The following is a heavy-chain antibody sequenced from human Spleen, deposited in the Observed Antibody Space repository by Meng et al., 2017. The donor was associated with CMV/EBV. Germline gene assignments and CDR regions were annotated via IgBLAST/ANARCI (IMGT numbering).Heavy chain of an antibody. CDR2: INSDGSST. CDR1: GFTFDTYW. CDR3: ARDPWGMDV. J-gene: IGHJ6*02. Sequence: GESLKISCAASGFTFDTYWMHWVRQAPGKGLVWVSHINSDGSSTTYADNVQGRFTISRDNAKNTLYQQMNSLRAEDTAVYYCARDPWGMDVWGQGTTVTVSS. V-gene: IGHV3-74*01.